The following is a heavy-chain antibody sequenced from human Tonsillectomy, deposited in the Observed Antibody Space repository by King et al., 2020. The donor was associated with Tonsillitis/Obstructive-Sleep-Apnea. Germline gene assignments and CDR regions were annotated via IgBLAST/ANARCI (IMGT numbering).Heavy chain of an antibody. CDR2: INPSGGST. J-gene: IGHJ6*02. CDR1: GYTFTSYY. D-gene: IGHD3-3*01. CDR3: ARDQKDYHFWGCYGMGV. V-gene: IGHV1-46*01. Sequence: VQLVESGAEVKKPGASVKVSCKASGYTFTSYYMHWVRQAPGQGLEWMGIINPSGGSTSYAQKFQGRVTMTRDTSTSTVYMEMSSLRSEDTAVYYCARDQKDYHFWGCYGMGVWGPGTTGPVSS.